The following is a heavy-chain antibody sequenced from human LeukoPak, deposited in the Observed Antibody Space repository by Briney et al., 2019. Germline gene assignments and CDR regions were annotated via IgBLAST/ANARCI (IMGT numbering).Heavy chain of an antibody. D-gene: IGHD5-24*01. V-gene: IGHV3-11*01. J-gene: IGHJ4*02. CDR3: ARARDGYSFDY. CDR2: ISSSGSTI. CDR1: GFTFSNYA. Sequence: GGSLRLSCSASGFTFSNYAMSWVRQAPGKGLEWVSYISSSGSTIYYADSVKGRFTISRDNAKNSLYLQMNSLRAEDTAVYYCARARDGYSFDYWGQGTLVTVSS.